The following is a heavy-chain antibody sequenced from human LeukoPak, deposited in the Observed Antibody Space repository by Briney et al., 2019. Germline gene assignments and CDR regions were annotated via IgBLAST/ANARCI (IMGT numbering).Heavy chain of an antibody. J-gene: IGHJ2*01. CDR2: IYTSGST. Sequence: SETLSLTCTVSGGSISSYYWSWIRQPAGKGLGWIGRIYTSGSTNYNPSLKSRVTMSVDTSKNQFSLKLSSVTAADTAVYYCARDPAPGRGYWYFDLWGRGTLVTVSS. V-gene: IGHV4-4*07. CDR1: GGSISSYY. D-gene: IGHD3-10*01. CDR3: ARDPAPGRGYWYFDL.